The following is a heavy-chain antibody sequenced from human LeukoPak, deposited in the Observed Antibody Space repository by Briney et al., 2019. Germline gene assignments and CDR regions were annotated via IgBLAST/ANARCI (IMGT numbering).Heavy chain of an antibody. Sequence: PSQTLSLTCTVSGGSISSGGHYWSWIRQHPGKGLEWIGYIYYSGSTYYNPSLKSRVTISVDTSKNQFSLKLSSVTAADTAVYYCARDRNDWALDYWGQGTLVTVSS. V-gene: IGHV4-31*03. CDR3: ARDRNDWALDY. CDR1: GGSISSGGHY. J-gene: IGHJ4*02. CDR2: IYYSGST. D-gene: IGHD1-1*01.